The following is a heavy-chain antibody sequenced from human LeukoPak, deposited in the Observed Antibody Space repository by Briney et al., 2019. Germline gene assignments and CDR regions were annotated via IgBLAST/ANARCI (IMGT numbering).Heavy chain of an antibody. CDR1: GFTFSSYA. CDR3: AKGSRQWLVVGVFDY. V-gene: IGHV3-23*01. Sequence: PGGSLRLSCAASGFTFSSYAMSWVRQAPGKGLEWVSAISGSGGSTYYADSVKGRFTISRDNSKNTLYLQMNSLRAEDTAVYYCAKGSRQWLVVGVFDYWGQGTLVTVSS. CDR2: ISGSGGST. D-gene: IGHD6-19*01. J-gene: IGHJ4*02.